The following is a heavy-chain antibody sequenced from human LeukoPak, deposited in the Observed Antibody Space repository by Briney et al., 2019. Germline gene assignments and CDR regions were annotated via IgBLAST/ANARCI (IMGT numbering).Heavy chain of an antibody. CDR3: ARAGYYGSGPDYYYYYYMDV. CDR1: GGSISSGDYY. D-gene: IGHD3-10*01. Sequence: SETLSLTCTVPGGSISSGDYYWSWIRQPPGKGLEWIGYIYYSGSTYYNPSLKSRVTISVDTSKNQFSLKLSSVTVADTAVYYCARAGYYGSGPDYYYYYYMDVWGKGTTVTVSS. J-gene: IGHJ6*03. V-gene: IGHV4-30-4*08. CDR2: IYYSGST.